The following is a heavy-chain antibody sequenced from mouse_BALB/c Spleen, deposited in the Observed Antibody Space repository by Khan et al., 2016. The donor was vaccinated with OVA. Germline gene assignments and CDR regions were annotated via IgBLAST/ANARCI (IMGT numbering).Heavy chain of an antibody. Sequence: EVQLQESGPGLVKPSQSLSLTCTVTGYSITSDYAWNWIRQFPGNKLEWMGYISYSGSTSYNPSLKSRISITRDTSKNQFFLQLNSVTTEDTATYYCERVRHYYGSSYGFYFDYWGQGTTLTVSS. D-gene: IGHD1-1*01. V-gene: IGHV3-2*02. CDR1: GYSITSDYA. CDR3: ERVRHYYGSSYGFYFDY. CDR2: ISYSGST. J-gene: IGHJ2*01.